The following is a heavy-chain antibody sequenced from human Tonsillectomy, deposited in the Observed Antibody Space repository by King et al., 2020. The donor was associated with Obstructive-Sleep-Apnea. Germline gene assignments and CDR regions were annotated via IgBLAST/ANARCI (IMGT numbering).Heavy chain of an antibody. D-gene: IGHD2-2*01. J-gene: IGHJ6*02. CDR3: AKERTLVGPAGDGMDV. CDR2: RSYDGSNK. CDR1: GFTFSSYA. Sequence: VQLVESGGGVVQPGRSLRLSCAASGFTFSSYAMHWVRQAPGKGLEWVAVRSYDGSNKYYADSVKGRFTISRDNSKNTLYLQMNSLRAEDTAVYYRAKERTLVGPAGDGMDVWGQGTTVTVSS. V-gene: IGHV3-30*04.